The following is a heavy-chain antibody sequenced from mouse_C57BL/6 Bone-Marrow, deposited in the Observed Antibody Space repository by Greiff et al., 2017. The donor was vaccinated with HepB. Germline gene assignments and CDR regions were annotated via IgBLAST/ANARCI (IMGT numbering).Heavy chain of an antibody. D-gene: IGHD1-2*01. V-gene: IGHV1-26*01. CDR3: ASLLRHYFDY. CDR1: GYTFTDYY. J-gene: IGHJ2*01. CDR2: INPNNGGT. Sequence: EVQLQQSGPELVKPGASVKISCKASGYTFTDYYMNWVKQSHGKSLEWIGDINPNNGGTSYNQKFKGKATLTVDKSSSTAYMELRSLTSEDSAVYYCASLLRHYFDYWGQGTTLTVSS.